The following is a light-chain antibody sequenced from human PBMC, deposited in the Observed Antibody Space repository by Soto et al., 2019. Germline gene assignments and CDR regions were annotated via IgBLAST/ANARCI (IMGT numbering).Light chain of an antibody. Sequence: EIVLTQSPGTLSLSPGERATLSCRASQSVSSSYLAWYQQKPGQAPRLLIYGASSRATGIPDRFSGSGSGTDFTLTISRLEPEDFVVYYCQQYGSSPPFTFGPGNKVDIK. CDR2: GAS. V-gene: IGKV3-20*01. CDR1: QSVSSSY. CDR3: QQYGSSPPFT. J-gene: IGKJ3*01.